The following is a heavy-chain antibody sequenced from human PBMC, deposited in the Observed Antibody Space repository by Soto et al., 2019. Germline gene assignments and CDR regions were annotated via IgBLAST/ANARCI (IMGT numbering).Heavy chain of an antibody. CDR1: GGTFSSYA. Sequence: SVKVSCKASGGTFSSYAISCVRQAPGQGLEWMGGISPIFGTANYAQKFQGRVTITADKSTSTAYMELSSLRSEDKAVYYCARQTGTQPSEPCGQGTLVTVA. J-gene: IGHJ5*02. D-gene: IGHD1-7*01. V-gene: IGHV1-69*06. CDR3: ARQTGTQPSEP. CDR2: ISPIFGTA.